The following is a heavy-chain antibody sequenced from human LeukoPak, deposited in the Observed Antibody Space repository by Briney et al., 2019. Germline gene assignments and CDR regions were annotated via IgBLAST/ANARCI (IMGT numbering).Heavy chain of an antibody. J-gene: IGHJ4*02. D-gene: IGHD5-18*01. CDR3: ARSIQLWFSPFGY. CDR2: INHSGST. Sequence: PSETLSLTCAVYGGSFSGYYWSWIRQPPGKGLEWIGEINHSGSTNYNPSLKSRVTISVDTSKNQFSLKLSSVTAADTAVYYCARSIQLWFSPFGYWGQGTLVTVSS. CDR1: GGSFSGYY. V-gene: IGHV4-34*01.